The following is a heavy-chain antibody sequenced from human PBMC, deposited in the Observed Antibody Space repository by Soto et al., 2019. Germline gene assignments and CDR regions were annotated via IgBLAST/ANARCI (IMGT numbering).Heavy chain of an antibody. CDR3: ARGPTGWYGYDY. D-gene: IGHD6-19*01. J-gene: IGHJ4*02. V-gene: IGHV3-74*01. CDR2: INSDATTK. CDR1: GFTFRSSG. Sequence: EVQLVESGGGLVRPGGSLKLSCLASGFTFRSSGMPWVGQAPGKGLVWVSRINSDATTKNYAEYAKGRFTIARDNAENTLYLQMDSLTAEDTAVYYCARGPTGWYGYDYWGQGTLLTVSS.